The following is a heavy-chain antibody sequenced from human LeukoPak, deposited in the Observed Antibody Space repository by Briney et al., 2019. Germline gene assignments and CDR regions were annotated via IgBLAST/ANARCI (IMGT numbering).Heavy chain of an antibody. D-gene: IGHD5-18*01. CDR3: ARHPTALVSYGLDP. CDR2: IYYSGST. V-gene: IGHV4-59*08. J-gene: IGHJ5*02. CDR1: GGSFSNYY. Sequence: SETLSLTCTVSGGSFSNYYWSWIRQPPGKGLEWIGYIYYSGSTNYNPSLKSRVTISVDTSKNQLSLNLSSVTAADTALYYCARHPTALVSYGLDPWGQGTLVTVSS.